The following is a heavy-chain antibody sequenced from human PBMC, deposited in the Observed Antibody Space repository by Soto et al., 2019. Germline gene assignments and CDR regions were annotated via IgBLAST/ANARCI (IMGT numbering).Heavy chain of an antibody. J-gene: IGHJ6*02. CDR1: GFTFSIYW. CDR3: VSDSYISGYYYGMDV. D-gene: IGHD2-21*01. CDR2: INDDGSLT. Sequence: EVHLVESGGGLVQPGGSLRLSCAASGFTFSIYWMHWVRQAPGKGLVWVSRINDDGSLTSYADSVKGRFAISRDNAKNTLSLQMNSLRAEDTAVYYCVSDSYISGYYYGMDVWGQGTTVIVSS. V-gene: IGHV3-74*01.